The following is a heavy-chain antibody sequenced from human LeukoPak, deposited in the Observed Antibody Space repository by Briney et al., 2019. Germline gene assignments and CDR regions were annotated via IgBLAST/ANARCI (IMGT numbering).Heavy chain of an antibody. Sequence: GGSLRLSCAASGFTFSSYAMHWVRQAPGKGLEWVAVISYDGSNKYYADSVKGRFTISRDNSKNTLYLQMNSLRAEDTAVYYCARDFYDFWSGYCDYWGQGTLVTVSS. J-gene: IGHJ4*02. V-gene: IGHV3-30*04. CDR1: GFTFSSYA. CDR3: ARDFYDFWSGYCDY. CDR2: ISYDGSNK. D-gene: IGHD3-3*01.